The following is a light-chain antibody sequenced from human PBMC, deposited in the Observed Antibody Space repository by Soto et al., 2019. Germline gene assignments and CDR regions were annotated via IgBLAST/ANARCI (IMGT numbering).Light chain of an antibody. V-gene: IGKV1-5*03. Sequence: DIQMTQSPSTLSASVGDRVTITCRASQSISSWLAWYQQKPGKAPNLLIYKASSLESGVPVRFSGSGSGTEFTLTISSLQPDDFATYYCQQYDSSPFTFGPGTKVDVK. J-gene: IGKJ3*01. CDR2: KAS. CDR1: QSISSW. CDR3: QQYDSSPFT.